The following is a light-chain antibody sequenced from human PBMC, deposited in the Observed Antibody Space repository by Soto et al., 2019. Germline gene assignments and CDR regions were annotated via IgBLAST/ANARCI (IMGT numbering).Light chain of an antibody. CDR2: EVS. J-gene: IGLJ2*01. Sequence: QSVLTQPASVSGSPGQSITISCTGTSSDVGGYNYVSWYQQHPGKAPKLMSYEVSNRPSGVSNRFSGSESGNTASLTISGLQAEDEDDYYCSSYTSSSTSGVFGGGTNVTVL. V-gene: IGLV2-14*01. CDR3: SSYTSSSTSGV. CDR1: SSDVGGYNY.